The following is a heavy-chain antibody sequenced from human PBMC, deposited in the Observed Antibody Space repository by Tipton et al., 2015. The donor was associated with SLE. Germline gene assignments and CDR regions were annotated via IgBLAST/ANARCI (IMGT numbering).Heavy chain of an antibody. Sequence: VQLVQSGGGLVQPGGSLRLSCAASGFTVSSNYMTWVRQAPGKGLEWVSVIYSSGSTYYADSVKGRFAISRDNSKNTLYLQMSSLRAEDTAVYYCARKNVDYGATYWYFDLGGRGTLVTVSS. V-gene: IGHV3-53*04. CDR2: IYSSGST. CDR1: GFTVSSNY. J-gene: IGHJ2*01. CDR3: ARKNVDYGATYWYFDL. D-gene: IGHD4/OR15-4a*01.